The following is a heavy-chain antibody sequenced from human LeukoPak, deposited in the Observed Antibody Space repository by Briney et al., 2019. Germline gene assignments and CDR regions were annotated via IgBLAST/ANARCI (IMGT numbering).Heavy chain of an antibody. D-gene: IGHD2-15*01. CDR2: IKQDGSEK. CDR1: GFTFSSYW. V-gene: IGHV3-7*03. J-gene: IGHJ3*02. CDR3: AKDGLPGGAFDI. Sequence: GGSLRLSCAASGFTFSSYWMSWVRQAPGKGLEGGANIKQDGSEKYYVDSVKGRFTISRANAKTSLYLQMNSLRAEDTAVYYCAKDGLPGGAFDIWGQGTMVTVSS.